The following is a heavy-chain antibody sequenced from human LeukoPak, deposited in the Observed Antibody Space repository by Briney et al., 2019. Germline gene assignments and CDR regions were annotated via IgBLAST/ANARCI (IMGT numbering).Heavy chain of an antibody. D-gene: IGHD1-26*01. J-gene: IGHJ4*02. Sequence: GGSLRLSCAASGFTFSGSAIHWVRQAPGKGLEWVAVISYDGSNKYYADSVKGRFTISRDNSKNTLYLQMNSLRDEDTAVYYCASSGSYRFDYWGQGTLVTVSS. CDR3: ASSGSYRFDY. CDR2: ISYDGSNK. CDR1: GFTFSGSA. V-gene: IGHV3-30-3*01.